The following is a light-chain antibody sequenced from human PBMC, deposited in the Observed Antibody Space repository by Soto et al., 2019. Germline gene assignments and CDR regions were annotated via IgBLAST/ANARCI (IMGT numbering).Light chain of an antibody. J-gene: IGLJ3*02. Sequence: QSALTQPPSASGSPGQSVTISCTGTSSDVGGYNFVSWYQQHPGKVPKPVIFEVSKRPSGVPDRFSGSKSGNTASLTVSGLQAEDEADYYGSSFGGGNKVLFGGGTKLTVL. V-gene: IGLV2-8*01. CDR2: EVS. CDR1: SSDVGGYNF. CDR3: SSFGGGNKVL.